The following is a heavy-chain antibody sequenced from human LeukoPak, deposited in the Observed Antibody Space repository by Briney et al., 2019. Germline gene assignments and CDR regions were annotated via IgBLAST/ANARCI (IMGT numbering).Heavy chain of an antibody. V-gene: IGHV1-18*01. J-gene: IGHJ4*02. Sequence: ASVKVSCKASGGTFSSYAINWVRQAPGQGLEWMGWISTYNGDTNYAQKLQGRVTMTTDTSTTTAYMELKNLRSDDTAVYYCARGSSFGFSMGYWGQGTLVTVSS. CDR2: ISTYNGDT. CDR1: GGTFSSYA. D-gene: IGHD3-16*01. CDR3: ARGSSFGFSMGY.